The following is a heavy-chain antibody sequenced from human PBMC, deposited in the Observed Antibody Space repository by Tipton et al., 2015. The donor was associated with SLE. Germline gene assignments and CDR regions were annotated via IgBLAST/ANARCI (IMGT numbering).Heavy chain of an antibody. D-gene: IGHD3-22*01. Sequence: SLRLSCAASKFTFSAYWMTWVRPAPGKGLEWVGFIRSKAYGETTEYAASVKGRFTISRDDSKSIAYLQMNSLKTEDTAMYYCTTDRRRDTMIVVGWDYWGQGTLVTVSS. V-gene: IGHV3-49*04. J-gene: IGHJ4*02. CDR1: KFTFSAYW. CDR2: IRSKAYGETT. CDR3: TTDRRRDTMIVVGWDY.